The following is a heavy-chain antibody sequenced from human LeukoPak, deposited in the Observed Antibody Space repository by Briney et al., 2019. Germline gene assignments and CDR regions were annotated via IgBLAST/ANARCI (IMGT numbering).Heavy chain of an antibody. CDR3: ARGFRNGPFDC. CDR1: GFTFDDYG. CDR2: INRNSDST. D-gene: IGHD2-8*01. J-gene: IGHJ4*02. Sequence: GGSLRLSCEASGFTFDDYGMSWVRQLPGKGLEWVSGINRNSDSTDYAGSVKGRFTISRDNAKNSHFLQMNSLRVEDTALYYCARGFRNGPFDCWGQGTLVTVSS. V-gene: IGHV3-20*04.